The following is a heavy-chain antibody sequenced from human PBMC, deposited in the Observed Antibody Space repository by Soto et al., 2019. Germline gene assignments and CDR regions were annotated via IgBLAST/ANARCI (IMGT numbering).Heavy chain of an antibody. D-gene: IGHD2-2*01. Sequence: ASVKVSCKASGYTFTSYGISWVRQAPGQGLEWMGWISAYNGNTNYAQKLQGRVTMTTDTSTSTAYMELRSLRSDDTAVYYCARDGGYCSSTSCYSPFDYWGQGTLVTVS. J-gene: IGHJ4*02. V-gene: IGHV1-18*01. CDR2: ISAYNGNT. CDR3: ARDGGYCSSTSCYSPFDY. CDR1: GYTFTSYG.